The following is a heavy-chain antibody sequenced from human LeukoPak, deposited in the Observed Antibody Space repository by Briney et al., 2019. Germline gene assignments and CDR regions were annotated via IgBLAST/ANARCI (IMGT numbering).Heavy chain of an antibody. V-gene: IGHV3-9*01. Sequence: TGGSLRLSCAASGFTFDDYAMHWVRQAPGKGLEWVSGISWNSGSIGYADSVKGRFTISRDNAKNSLYLQMNSLRAEDTALYYCAKGLDSDYWGQGTLVTVSS. CDR1: GFTFDDYA. CDR3: AKGLDSDY. J-gene: IGHJ4*02. CDR2: ISWNSGSI.